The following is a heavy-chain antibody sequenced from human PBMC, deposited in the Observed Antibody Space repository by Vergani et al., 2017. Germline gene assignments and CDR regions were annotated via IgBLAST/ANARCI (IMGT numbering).Heavy chain of an antibody. D-gene: IGHD3-22*01. CDR3: ARHRGDYYDSSVPYYFDY. CDR2: IRSKAYGGTT. V-gene: IGHV3-49*04. CDR1: GFTFGDYA. J-gene: IGHJ4*02. Sequence: EVQLVESGGGLVQPGRSLRLSCTASGFTFGDYAMSWVRQAPGKGLEWVGFIRSKAYGGTTEYAASVKGRFTISRDDSKSIAYLQMNSLKTEDTAVYYCARHRGDYYDSSVPYYFDYWGQGTLVTVSS.